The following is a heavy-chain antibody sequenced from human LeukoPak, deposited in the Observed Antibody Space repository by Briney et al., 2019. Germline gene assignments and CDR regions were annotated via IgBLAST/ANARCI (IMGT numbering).Heavy chain of an antibody. CDR1: GFTFSNYW. CDR3: AKGGIVGTTQPYFDY. CDR2: ISSDGSST. J-gene: IGHJ4*02. Sequence: GGSLRLSCAASGFTFSNYWMHWVRQAPGEGLVWVSRISSDGSSTNYADSVKGRFTISRDNAKNTLYLQMNSLRAEDTAVYYCAKGGIVGTTQPYFDYWGQGTLVTVSS. V-gene: IGHV3-74*01. D-gene: IGHD1-26*01.